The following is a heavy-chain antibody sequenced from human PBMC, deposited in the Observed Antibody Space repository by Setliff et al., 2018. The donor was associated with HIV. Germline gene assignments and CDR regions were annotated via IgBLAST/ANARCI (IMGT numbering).Heavy chain of an antibody. D-gene: IGHD3-10*01. CDR3: ARARGPPLPVLDF. Sequence: SETLSLTCTVSGGSITTTNYYWGWVRQSPGKGLEWIGVIYYRGSAYYNLSLQSRVTLSVDTSKNSFSLHLTPVTAADTAVYFCARARGPPLPVLDFWGPGTLVTVS. V-gene: IGHV4-39*07. CDR2: IYYRGSA. CDR1: GGSITTTNYY. J-gene: IGHJ4*02.